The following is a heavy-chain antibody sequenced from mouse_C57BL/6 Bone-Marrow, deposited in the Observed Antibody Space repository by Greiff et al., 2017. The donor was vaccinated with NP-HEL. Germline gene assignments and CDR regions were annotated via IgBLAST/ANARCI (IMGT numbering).Heavy chain of an antibody. Sequence: VQLKESGPELVKPGASVKISCKASGYSFTGYYMNWVKQSPEKSLEWIGEINPSTGGTTYNQKFKAKATLTVDKSSSTAYMQLKSLTSEDSAVYYCARSRYGSSYGWFAYWGQGTLVTVSA. D-gene: IGHD1-1*01. J-gene: IGHJ3*01. CDR2: INPSTGGT. CDR1: GYSFTGYY. CDR3: ARSRYGSSYGWFAY. V-gene: IGHV1-42*01.